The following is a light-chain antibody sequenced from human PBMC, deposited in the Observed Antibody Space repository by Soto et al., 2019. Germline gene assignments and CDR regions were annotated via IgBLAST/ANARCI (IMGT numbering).Light chain of an antibody. Sequence: DIQMTQSPSTLPASVGDTITITCRSSQTISGWVAWYQQRPGKAPNLLIFDASTLESGIPSRFSGSGSGTTFTLTISSLQSDDFATYYGLQYNGYYRTFGQGTKVEIK. V-gene: IGKV1-5*01. CDR3: LQYNGYYRT. CDR2: DAS. J-gene: IGKJ1*01. CDR1: QTISGW.